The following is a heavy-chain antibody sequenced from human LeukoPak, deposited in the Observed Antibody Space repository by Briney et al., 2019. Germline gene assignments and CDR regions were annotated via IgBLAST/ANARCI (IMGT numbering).Heavy chain of an antibody. CDR1: GFTFDDYA. CDR2: ISWNSGSI. CDR3: AKGPTEAGYFDY. V-gene: IGHV3-9*01. Sequence: QPGRSLRLSCAASGFTFDDYAMHWVRQAPGKGLEWVSGISWNSGSIGHADSVKGRFTISRDNAKNSLYLQMNSLRAEDTALYYCAKGPTEAGYFDYWGQGTLVTVSS. D-gene: IGHD6-19*01. J-gene: IGHJ4*02.